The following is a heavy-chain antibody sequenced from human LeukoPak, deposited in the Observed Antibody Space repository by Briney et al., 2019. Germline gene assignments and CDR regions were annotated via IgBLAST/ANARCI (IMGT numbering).Heavy chain of an antibody. CDR3: ASTTWGDYFDY. V-gene: IGHV4-34*01. J-gene: IGHJ4*02. CDR2: INHSGST. Sequence: GSLRFSCAASGFTFSSYWMIWIRQPPGKGLEWIGEINHSGSTNYNPSLKSRVTISVDTSKNQFSLKLSSVTAADTAVYYCASTTWGDYFDYWGQGTLVTVSS. CDR1: GFTFSSYW. D-gene: IGHD1-26*01.